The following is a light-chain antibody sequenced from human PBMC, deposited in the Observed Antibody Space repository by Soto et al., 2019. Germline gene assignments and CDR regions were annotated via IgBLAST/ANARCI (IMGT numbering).Light chain of an antibody. Sequence: ALAQPRSVSGSPGQSVTISCTGTGNDVGAYNYVSWYQQHPGRPPKLLIYGVVRWPSGVPDRFSGSKSGNTASLTISGLQAEDEADYFCCSYAGGYTYLFGTGTKVTVL. CDR3: CSYAGGYTYL. CDR2: GVV. V-gene: IGLV2-11*01. CDR1: GNDVGAYNY. J-gene: IGLJ1*01.